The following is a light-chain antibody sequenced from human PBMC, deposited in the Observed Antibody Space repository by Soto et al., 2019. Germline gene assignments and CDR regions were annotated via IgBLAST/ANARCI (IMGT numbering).Light chain of an antibody. J-gene: IGLJ2*01. CDR2: DNN. Sequence: VLTQPPSVSAAPGQKVTISCSGSSSNIGNNYVSWYQQLPGTAPKLLIYDNNKRPSGIPDRFSGSKSGTSATLGITGLQTGDEADYYCGTWDSSLSAVVFGGGTKVTVL. CDR3: GTWDSSLSAVV. CDR1: SSNIGNNY. V-gene: IGLV1-51*01.